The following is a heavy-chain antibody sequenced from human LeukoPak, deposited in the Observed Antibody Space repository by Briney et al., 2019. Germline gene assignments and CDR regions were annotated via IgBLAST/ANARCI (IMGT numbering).Heavy chain of an antibody. CDR3: ARWSSDYDFWSGP. D-gene: IGHD3-3*01. CDR1: GYSFTSYW. V-gene: IGHV5-51*01. CDR2: IYPGDSDT. Sequence: GESLKISCKGSGYSFTSYWIGWVRQMPGKGLEWMGIIYPGDSDTRHSPSFQGQVTISADKSISTAYLQWSSLKASDTAMYYCARWSSDYDFWSGPWGQGTLVTVSS. J-gene: IGHJ5*02.